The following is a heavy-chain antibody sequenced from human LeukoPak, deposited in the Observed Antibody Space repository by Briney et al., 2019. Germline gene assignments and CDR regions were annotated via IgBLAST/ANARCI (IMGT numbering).Heavy chain of an antibody. J-gene: IGHJ4*02. V-gene: IGHV3-20*04. CDR3: ARADDYGALPPYFDD. CDR1: GFTFDDYA. Sequence: PGGSLRLSCAASGFTFDDYAMSWVRQAPGKGLEWVSGINWNGGRTDYADSVKGRFTISRDNAKNSLYLQMNSLGAEDSALYYCARADDYGALPPYFDDWGQGTLVTVSS. CDR2: INWNGGRT. D-gene: IGHD4-17*01.